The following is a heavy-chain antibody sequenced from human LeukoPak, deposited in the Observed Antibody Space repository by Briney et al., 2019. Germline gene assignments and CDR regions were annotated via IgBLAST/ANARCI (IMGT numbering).Heavy chain of an antibody. D-gene: IGHD4-17*01. Sequence: GGSLRLSCAGPGFTFSSYVMYWVGQAPGKGLEWVAGITYDGSDKYYADSVKGRFTISRDNSKNTLCLQMNRLRDEDSDVYYCAKDQDYGNLIGLFDYWGQGTLVTVSS. J-gene: IGHJ4*02. CDR1: GFTFSSYV. V-gene: IGHV3-30*18. CDR3: AKDQDYGNLIGLFDY. CDR2: ITYDGSDK.